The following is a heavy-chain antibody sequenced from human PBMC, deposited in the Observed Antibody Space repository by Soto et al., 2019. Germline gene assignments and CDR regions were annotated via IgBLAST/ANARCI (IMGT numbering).Heavy chain of an antibody. Sequence: ASVKVSCKASGYTFTSYYMHWVRQAPGQGLEWMGIINPSGGSTSYAQKFQGGVTRTRDTSKNTVYMELRSLRSEDTAVSYCARDGPVVAATPPFYYYYGMDVWGQGTTVTVSS. CDR1: GYTFTSYY. CDR2: INPSGGST. V-gene: IGHV1-46*01. J-gene: IGHJ6*02. D-gene: IGHD2-15*01. CDR3: ARDGPVVAATPPFYYYYGMDV.